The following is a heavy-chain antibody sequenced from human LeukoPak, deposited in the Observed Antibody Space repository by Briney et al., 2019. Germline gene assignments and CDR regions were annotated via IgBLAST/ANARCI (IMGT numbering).Heavy chain of an antibody. CDR2: ISGSGGST. V-gene: IGHV3-23*01. CDR1: GFTFSYYN. Sequence: GGSLRLSCAASGFTFSYYNMNWVRQAPGKGLEWVSAISGSGGSTYYADSVKGRFTISRDNSKNTLYLQMNSLRAEDTAVYYCAKDKVVVSITFGRFDYWGQGTLVTVSS. CDR3: AKDKVVVSITFGRFDY. J-gene: IGHJ4*02. D-gene: IGHD2-2*01.